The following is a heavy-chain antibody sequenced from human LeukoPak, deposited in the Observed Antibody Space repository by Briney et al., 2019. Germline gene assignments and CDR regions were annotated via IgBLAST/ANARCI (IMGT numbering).Heavy chain of an antibody. Sequence: VASVKVSCKSSRYTFTSYDINWVREAAGQGREWMGWMNPNTGRTGYAQKLQGRITMTRDTSINTAYMELTNLRSEDTAIYYCARLSQTPDYYALGGYYYLGYWGQGTPVSVSS. CDR2: MNPNTGRT. CDR3: ARLSQTPDYYALGGYYYLGY. V-gene: IGHV1-8*01. J-gene: IGHJ4*02. CDR1: RYTFTSYD. D-gene: IGHD3-10*01.